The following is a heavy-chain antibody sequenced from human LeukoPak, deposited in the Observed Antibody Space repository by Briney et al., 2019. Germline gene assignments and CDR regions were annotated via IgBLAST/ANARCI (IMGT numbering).Heavy chain of an antibody. V-gene: IGHV3-23*01. J-gene: IGHJ4*02. CDR3: AKYYYDTSGYYSAGYFDY. CDR2: ITGGGGST. D-gene: IGHD3-22*01. Sequence: GGSLRLSCAASGFTFSSYAMSWVRQAQGKGMELVSFITGGGGSTYYADSVKGRFTISRDNSKNTLYLQMNSLRAEDTAVYYCAKYYYDTSGYYSAGYFDYWGQGSLVTVSS. CDR1: GFTFSSYA.